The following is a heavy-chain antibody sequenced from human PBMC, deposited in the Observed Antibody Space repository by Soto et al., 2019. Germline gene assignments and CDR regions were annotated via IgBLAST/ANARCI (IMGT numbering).Heavy chain of an antibody. D-gene: IGHD3-3*01. CDR3: ARAGNYDFWSARGDWFDP. CDR2: IYYSGST. Sequence: QVQLQESGPGLVKPSETLSLTCTVSGGSISSYYWSWIRQPPGKGLEWIGYIYYSGSTNYNPSLKSRVTISVDTSKNQFSLKLSSVTAADTAVYYCARAGNYDFWSARGDWFDPWGQGTLVTVSS. V-gene: IGHV4-59*01. CDR1: GGSISSYY. J-gene: IGHJ5*02.